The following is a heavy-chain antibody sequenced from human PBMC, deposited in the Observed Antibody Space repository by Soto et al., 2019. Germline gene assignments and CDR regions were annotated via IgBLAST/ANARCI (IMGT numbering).Heavy chain of an antibody. J-gene: IGHJ4*02. CDR2: IIPIFGTA. CDR1: GGTFSSYA. D-gene: IGHD2-2*01. Sequence: QVHLVQSGAEVKKPGSSVKVSCKASGGTFSSYALSWVRQAPGQGLEWMGGIIPIFGTANYAQKFQGRVTITGHESTSTAYMGLSSLRSEDTAVYDCSNVDCINTGCQLPYWGEGTLVTVSA. V-gene: IGHV1-69*12. CDR3: SNVDCINTGCQLPY.